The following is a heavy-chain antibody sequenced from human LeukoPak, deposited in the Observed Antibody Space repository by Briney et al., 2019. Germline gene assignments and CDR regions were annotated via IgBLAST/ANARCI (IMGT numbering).Heavy chain of an antibody. Sequence: GESLKISCKGSGYSFTNYWIGWVRQMPGKGLEWMGIIYPGDSDTRYSPSFQGQVTIPADKSISTAYLQWSSLKASDTAMYYCARHLRYCTNGVCYSSYFDYWGQGTLVTVSS. CDR2: IYPGDSDT. CDR1: GYSFTNYW. CDR3: ARHLRYCTNGVCYSSYFDY. V-gene: IGHV5-51*01. D-gene: IGHD2-8*01. J-gene: IGHJ4*02.